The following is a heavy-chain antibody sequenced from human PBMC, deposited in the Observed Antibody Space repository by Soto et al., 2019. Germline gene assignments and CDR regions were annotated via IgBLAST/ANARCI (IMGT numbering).Heavy chain of an antibody. CDR2: IYYSGST. D-gene: IGHD6-13*01. CDR1: GGSISSSSYY. V-gene: IGHV4-39*01. Sequence: QLQLQESGPGLVKPSETLSLTCTVSGGSISSSSYYWGWIRQPPGKGLVWIGCIYYSGSTYYNPSLKSRVTISVDTSKNQFSLKLSSVNAADTAVYYCARSSSSCWQEDYWGQGTLVTVSS. CDR3: ARSSSSCWQEDY. J-gene: IGHJ4*02.